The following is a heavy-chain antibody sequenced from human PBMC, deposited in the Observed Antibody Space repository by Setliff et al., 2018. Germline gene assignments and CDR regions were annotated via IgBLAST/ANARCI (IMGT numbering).Heavy chain of an antibody. V-gene: IGHV1-18*01. Sequence: WASVKVSCKASGYTFNNYEISWVRQAPGQGLEWMGWISGYNDNTNYAQKLQGRVTMTTDTSTNTVYMELRSLRSDDTAIYYCARGYYDHVWGSYRGLFDYWGQGTLVTVSS. CDR2: ISGYNDNT. CDR1: GYTFNNYE. J-gene: IGHJ4*02. CDR3: ARGYYDHVWGSYRGLFDY. D-gene: IGHD3-16*02.